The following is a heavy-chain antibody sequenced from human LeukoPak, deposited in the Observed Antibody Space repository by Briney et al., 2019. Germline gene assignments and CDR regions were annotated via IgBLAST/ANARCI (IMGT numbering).Heavy chain of an antibody. CDR2: INPNSGGT. CDR1: GYTFTGSY. D-gene: IGHD3-10*01. Sequence: GASVKVSCKASGYTFTGSYMHWVRQAPGQGLEWMGWINPNSGGTKNAQKFQGRVIMTRDTTISTAYMELTRLRSDDTAVYYCAREMGFGELFFDYWGQGTLVTVSS. V-gene: IGHV1-2*02. J-gene: IGHJ4*02. CDR3: AREMGFGELFFDY.